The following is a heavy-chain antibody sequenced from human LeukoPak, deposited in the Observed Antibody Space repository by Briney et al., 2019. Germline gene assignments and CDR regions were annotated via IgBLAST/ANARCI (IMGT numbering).Heavy chain of an antibody. J-gene: IGHJ4*02. Sequence: SETLSLTCTVSGGSISSYYWSWIRQPPGKGLEWIGYIYYSGSTNYNPSLKSRVTISVDTSKNQFSLKLSSVTAEDTAVYYCARSPNYDFWSGTESGFDYWGQGTLVTVSS. D-gene: IGHD3-3*01. CDR1: GGSISSYY. CDR2: IYYSGST. V-gene: IGHV4-59*01. CDR3: ARSPNYDFWSGTESGFDY.